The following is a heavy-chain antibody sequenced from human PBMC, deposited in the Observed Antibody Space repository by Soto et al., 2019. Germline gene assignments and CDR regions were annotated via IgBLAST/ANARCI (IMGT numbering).Heavy chain of an antibody. CDR3: AREGAGSGWYYFDY. J-gene: IGHJ4*02. CDR2: INHSGST. D-gene: IGHD6-19*01. V-gene: IGHV4-34*01. CDR1: GGSFSGYY. Sequence: PSETLSLTCAVYGGSFSGYYWSWIRQPPGKGLEWIGEINHSGSTNYNPSLKSRVTISVDTSKNQFSLKLSSVTAADTAVYYCAREGAGSGWYYFDYWGQGTQVTVSS.